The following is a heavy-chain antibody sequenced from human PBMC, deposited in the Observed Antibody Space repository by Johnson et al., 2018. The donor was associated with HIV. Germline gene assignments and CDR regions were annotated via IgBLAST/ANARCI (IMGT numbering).Heavy chain of an antibody. CDR2: ISSNGIGT. D-gene: IGHD3-10*01. Sequence: VQLVESGGGVVQPGRSLRLSCAVSGFTFSNFAMHWVRQAPGKGLEYVSAISSNGIGTYYANSVDGRFTISRDNDNNTLYLEMGSLRVEDMAVYYCARSRGPMRKDAFDIWGQGTKVTVSS. V-gene: IGHV3-64*01. CDR3: ARSRGPMRKDAFDI. J-gene: IGHJ3*02. CDR1: GFTFSNFA.